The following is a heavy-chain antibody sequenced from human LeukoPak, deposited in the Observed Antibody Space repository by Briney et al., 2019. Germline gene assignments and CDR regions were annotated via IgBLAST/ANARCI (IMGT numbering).Heavy chain of an antibody. CDR1: GFTFSSYA. CDR3: ARDRVGDCSSTSCYLRY. V-gene: IGHV3-23*01. Sequence: GGSLRLSCAASGFTFSSYAMSWVRQAPGKGLEWVSAISGSGGSTYYADSVKGRFTISRDNSKNTLYLQMNSLRAEDTAVYYCARDRVGDCSSTSCYLRYWGQGTLVTVSS. CDR2: ISGSGGST. D-gene: IGHD2-2*01. J-gene: IGHJ4*02.